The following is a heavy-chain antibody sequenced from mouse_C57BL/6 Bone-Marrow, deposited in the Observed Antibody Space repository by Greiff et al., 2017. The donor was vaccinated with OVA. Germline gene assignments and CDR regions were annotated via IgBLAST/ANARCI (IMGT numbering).Heavy chain of an antibody. CDR1: GFTFSSYA. Sequence: EVQRVESGGGLVKPGGSLKLSCAASGFTFSSYAMPWVRQTPEKRLEWVATISDGGSYTYYPDNVKGRFTISRDNAKNNLYLQMSHLKSEDTAMYYCASLYYYGSSYAAMDYWGQGTSVTVSS. J-gene: IGHJ4*01. V-gene: IGHV5-4*01. CDR3: ASLYYYGSSYAAMDY. D-gene: IGHD1-1*01. CDR2: ISDGGSYT.